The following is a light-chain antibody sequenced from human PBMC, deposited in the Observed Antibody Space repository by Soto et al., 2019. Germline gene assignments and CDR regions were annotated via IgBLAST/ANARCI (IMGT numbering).Light chain of an antibody. CDR3: QQYNEWPRT. V-gene: IGKV3D-15*01. CDR2: GLS. CDR1: QSVSYN. J-gene: IGKJ3*01. Sequence: EIVMTQSPATLSVSPGERATLSCRASQSVSYNLAWYQQKPGQAPRLLLYGLSTRATGIPARFSSSGSGTEFTLTISSMQSEDFAIYYCQQYNEWPRTFGPGTKVDFK.